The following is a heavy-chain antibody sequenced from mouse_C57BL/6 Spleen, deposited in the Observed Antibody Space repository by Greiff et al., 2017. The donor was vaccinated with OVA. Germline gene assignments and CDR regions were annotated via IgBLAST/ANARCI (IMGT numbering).Heavy chain of an antibody. CDR3: ARTSIYSNIDY. J-gene: IGHJ2*01. V-gene: IGHV1-69*01. CDR1: GYTFTSYW. Sequence: QVQLQQPGAELVMPGASVKLSCKASGYTFTSYWMHWVKQRPGQGLEWIGEIDPSDSYTNYNQKFKGKSTLTVDKSSSTAYMQLSSLTSEDSAVYYCARTSIYSNIDYWGQGTTLTVSS. D-gene: IGHD2-5*01. CDR2: IDPSDSYT.